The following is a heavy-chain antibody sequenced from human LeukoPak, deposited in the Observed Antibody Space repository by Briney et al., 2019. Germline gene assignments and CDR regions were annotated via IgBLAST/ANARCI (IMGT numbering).Heavy chain of an antibody. J-gene: IGHJ4*02. V-gene: IGHV3-23*01. CDR2: VCGGGHNI. Sequence: GGSLRLSCVASGFTFSSYAMSWVRQAPGKGLEWVSVVCGGGHNIYYADSVKGRFTMSRDNSKNTVYLQMNSLRAEDTAVYYCAKDRSSWYYPFDSWGPGTLVTVSS. CDR3: AKDRSSWYYPFDS. CDR1: GFTFSSYA. D-gene: IGHD3-3*01.